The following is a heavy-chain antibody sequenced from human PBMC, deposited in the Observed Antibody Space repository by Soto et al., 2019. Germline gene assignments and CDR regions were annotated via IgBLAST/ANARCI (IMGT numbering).Heavy chain of an antibody. CDR3: ARQEGYNWDYYYYGMDV. D-gene: IGHD1-1*01. J-gene: IGHJ6*02. CDR1: GYSFTSYW. CDR2: IYPGDSDT. Sequence: PGESLKISCKGSGYSFTSYWIGWVRQMPGKGLEWMGIIYPGDSDTRYRPSFQGQVTISADKSISTAYLQWSSLKASDTAMYYCARQEGYNWDYYYYGMDVWGQGTTVTVSS. V-gene: IGHV5-51*01.